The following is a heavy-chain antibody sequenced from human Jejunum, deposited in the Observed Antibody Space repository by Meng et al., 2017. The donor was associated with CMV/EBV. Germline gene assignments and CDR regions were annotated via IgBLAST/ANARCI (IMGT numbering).Heavy chain of an antibody. CDR3: ASGTNNWPNGGWFDP. CDR2: IYDSGRT. Sequence: GTSIRRGGDYWSWSRQHQGEGLEGIGYIYDSGRTRYNPSLKSRVTTSVDMSKNQFSLRLSSVTAADTAVYYCASGTNNWPNGGWFDPWGQGTLVTVSS. CDR1: GTSIRRGGDY. D-gene: IGHD1-1*01. J-gene: IGHJ5*02. V-gene: IGHV4-31*02.